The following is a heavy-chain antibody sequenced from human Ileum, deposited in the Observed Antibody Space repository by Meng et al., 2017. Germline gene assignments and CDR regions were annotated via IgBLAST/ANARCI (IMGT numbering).Heavy chain of an antibody. D-gene: IGHD3-22*01. Sequence: QMQVQESGPGLVKPSGTLSLTCTFSGGSGGLFSSATWWSWVRQSPGKGLEWFGEIYHSGTTTDYNPSFKSRVTISVDQSKNQFSLRLSSVTAADTAVYYCATRYHDSSPFDPWGQGTLVTVSS. CDR2: IYHSGTT. CDR1: GGSGGLFSSATW. J-gene: IGHJ5*02. V-gene: IGHV4-4*02. CDR3: ATRYHDSSPFDP.